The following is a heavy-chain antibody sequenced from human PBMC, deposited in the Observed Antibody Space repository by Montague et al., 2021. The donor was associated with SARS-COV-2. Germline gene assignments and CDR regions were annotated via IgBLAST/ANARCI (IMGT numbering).Heavy chain of an antibody. V-gene: IGHV2-70*11. J-gene: IGHJ4*02. Sequence: PALVKPTQTLTLTCTFSGFSLSTSGMCVSRIRQPPGKALEWLARIDWDDDKYYSTSLKTRLTISKDTSKNQVVLTMTNMDPVDTATYYCAREYSSGVYFDYWGQGTLVTVSS. CDR3: AREYSSGVYFDY. CDR1: GFSLSTSGMC. D-gene: IGHD6-19*01. CDR2: IDWDDDK.